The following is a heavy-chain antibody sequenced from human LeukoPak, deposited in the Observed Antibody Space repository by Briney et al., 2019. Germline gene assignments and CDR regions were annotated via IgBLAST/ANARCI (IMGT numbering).Heavy chain of an antibody. CDR2: IWYGGSNI. CDR1: GFTFTDYG. J-gene: IGHJ4*02. D-gene: IGHD2-21*01. V-gene: IGHV3-33*01. CDR3: VSELPTVVQYYFDH. Sequence: VGSLRLSCAASGFTFTDYGMHWVRQAPGKGLEWGAVIWYGGSNIYGADSVKGPFTICRDNSRNTLNLQMNSLRAEDTAVYYCVSELPTVVQYYFDHWGPGTLATVSS.